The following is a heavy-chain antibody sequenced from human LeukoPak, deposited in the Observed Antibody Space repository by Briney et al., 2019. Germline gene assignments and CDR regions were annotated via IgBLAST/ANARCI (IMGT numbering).Heavy chain of an antibody. V-gene: IGHV4-39*01. CDR1: GGSISSSSYY. Sequence: SETLSLTCTASGGSISSSSYYWGWIRQPPGKGLEWIGSIYYSGSTYYNPSLKSRVTISVDTSKNQFSLKLSSVTAADTAVYYCARTKFSYYFDYWGQGTLVTVSS. D-gene: IGHD3-3*01. J-gene: IGHJ4*02. CDR3: ARTKFSYYFDY. CDR2: IYYSGST.